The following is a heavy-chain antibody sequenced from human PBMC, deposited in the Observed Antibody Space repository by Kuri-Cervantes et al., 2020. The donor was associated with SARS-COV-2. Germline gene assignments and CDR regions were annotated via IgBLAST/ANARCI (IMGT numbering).Heavy chain of an antibody. CDR3: AKSGEARYYYYYYMDV. D-gene: IGHD6-6*01. Sequence: GESLKISYNVSGGSIRSYFWSWVRQAPGKGLEWVSAISGSGGSTYYAGSVKGRFTISRDNSKNTLYLQMNSLRAEDTAVYYCAKSGEARYYYYYYMDVWGKGTTVTVSS. CDR2: ISGSGGST. CDR1: GGSIRSYF. V-gene: IGHV3-23*01. J-gene: IGHJ6*03.